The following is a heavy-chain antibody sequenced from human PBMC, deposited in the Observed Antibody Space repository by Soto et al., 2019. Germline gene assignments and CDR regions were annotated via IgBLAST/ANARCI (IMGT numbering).Heavy chain of an antibody. CDR2: ISYDGSNK. D-gene: IGHD5-12*01. V-gene: IGHV3-30-3*01. CDR1: GFTFSSYA. J-gene: IGHJ4*02. CDR3: ARDLGPHSGYDLFDY. Sequence: QVQLVESGGGVVQPGRSLRLSCAASGFTFSSYAMHWVRQAPGKGLEWVAVISYDGSNKYYADSVKGRFTISRDNSKNTLYLQMNSLRAEDTAVYYCARDLGPHSGYDLFDYWGQGTLVTVSS.